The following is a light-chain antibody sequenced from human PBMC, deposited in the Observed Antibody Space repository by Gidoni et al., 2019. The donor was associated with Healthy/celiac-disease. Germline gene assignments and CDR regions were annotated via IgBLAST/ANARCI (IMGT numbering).Light chain of an antibody. J-gene: IGLJ2*01. V-gene: IGLV3-1*01. CDR3: QAWDSSTAV. Sequence: SYERTQPTSVSVSPGQTASITCSGDKLGDKYACWYQQKPGQSPLLVIYQDSKRPSGIPERFSGSNSGNTATLTISGTQAMDEADYYCQAWDSSTAVFGGGTKLTGL. CDR2: QDS. CDR1: KLGDKY.